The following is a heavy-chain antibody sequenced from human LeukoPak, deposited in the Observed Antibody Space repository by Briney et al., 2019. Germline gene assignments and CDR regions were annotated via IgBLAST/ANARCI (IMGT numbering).Heavy chain of an antibody. J-gene: IGHJ4*02. Sequence: SETLSLTCTVPGGSISSSSYYWGWIRQPPGKGLEWIGSIYYSGSTYYNPSLKSRVTISVDTSKNQFSLKLSSVTAADTAAYYCASVESTVVTKGVSYWGQGTLVTVSS. V-gene: IGHV4-39*07. CDR1: GGSISSSSYY. CDR3: ASVESTVVTKGVSY. D-gene: IGHD4-23*01. CDR2: IYYSGST.